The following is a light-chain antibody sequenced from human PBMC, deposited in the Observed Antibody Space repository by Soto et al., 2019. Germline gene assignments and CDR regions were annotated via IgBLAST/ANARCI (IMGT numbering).Light chain of an antibody. CDR1: SGDVGGYNY. CDR3: SSYTSRSTLAV. J-gene: IGLJ1*01. V-gene: IGLV2-14*01. CDR2: EVS. Sequence: QSVLTQAASVSGSPGQSITISCTGTSGDVGGYNYVSWYQQHPGKAPKLMIYEVSNRPSGVSNRFSGSKSGNTASLTISGLQAEDEANYYCSSYTSRSTLAVFATGTKANVL.